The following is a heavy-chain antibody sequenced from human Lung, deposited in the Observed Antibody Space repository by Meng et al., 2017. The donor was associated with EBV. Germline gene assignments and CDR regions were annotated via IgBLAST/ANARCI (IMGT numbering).Heavy chain of an antibody. Sequence: LGRAGGLGEEAWGSRQVFRQAFWDTFTIPAIKLAPQNPGTRLGWVGWIITDTGVPTYDQAFTGRFVFSLDTSVSTTYLQISSLKAEDTAVYFCARWNGRDRNFDYWGQGTLVTVSS. CDR3: ARWNGRDRNFDY. D-gene: IGHD1-1*01. V-gene: IGHV7-4-1*02. CDR2: IITDTGVP. J-gene: IGHJ4*02. CDR1: DTFTIPA.